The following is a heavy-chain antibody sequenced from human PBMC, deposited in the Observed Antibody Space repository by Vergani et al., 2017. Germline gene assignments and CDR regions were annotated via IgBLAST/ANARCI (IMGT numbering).Heavy chain of an antibody. J-gene: IGHJ2*01. CDR2: MYHSGST. V-gene: IGHV4-59*08. CDR3: VRVDHIVVVTAEGPLFDL. CDR1: GGSMSGYY. D-gene: IGHD2-21*02. Sequence: QVNLQESGPGLVKPSETLSLTCSVSGGSMSGYYWSWIRQPPGKELEWIGYMYHSGSTNYNPSLETRVTISGDTSKNQFSLKFNSVTAADTATYYCVRVDHIVVVTAEGPLFDLWGRGTLVTVSS.